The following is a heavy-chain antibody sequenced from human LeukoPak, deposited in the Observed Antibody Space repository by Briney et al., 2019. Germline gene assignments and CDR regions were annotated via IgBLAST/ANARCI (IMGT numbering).Heavy chain of an antibody. Sequence: SETLSLTCTVSGGSISSSSYYWGWIRQPPGKGLEWIGSIYYSGSTYYNPSLKSRVTISVDRSKNQFSLKLSSVTAADTAVYYCTSCYSDWFDPWGQGTLVTVSS. D-gene: IGHD2-21*02. CDR2: IYYSGST. J-gene: IGHJ5*02. CDR3: TSCYSDWFDP. V-gene: IGHV4-39*01. CDR1: GGSISSSSYY.